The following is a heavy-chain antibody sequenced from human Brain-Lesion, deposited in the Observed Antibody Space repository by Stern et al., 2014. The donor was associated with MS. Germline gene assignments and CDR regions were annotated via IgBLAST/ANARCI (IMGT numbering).Heavy chain of an antibody. CDR1: GFTFADSA. J-gene: IGHJ4*02. D-gene: IGHD1-14*01. Sequence: VPLVQSGGDLVQPGRSLRLSCAAFGFTFADSAMHWVRQAPGKGLEWFAGISWNSGTIGYADSVKGRFTTSRDNAYSSLYLQMNSLRPEDTALYYCARDITGSSAYFAYWGQGTLVTVSS. CDR2: ISWNSGTI. CDR3: ARDITGSSAYFAY. V-gene: IGHV3-9*01.